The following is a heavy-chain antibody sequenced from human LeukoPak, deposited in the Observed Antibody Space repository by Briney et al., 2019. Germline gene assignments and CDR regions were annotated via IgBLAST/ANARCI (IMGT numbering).Heavy chain of an antibody. CDR1: GFTFSNYW. J-gene: IGHJ5*02. CDR2: ITSDGINT. D-gene: IGHD3-22*01. Sequence: GGPLRLSCAASGFTFSNYWMHSVRQAPGKGLGWVSRITSDGINTSYADSVKGRFTISRDNAKNTLNLQMNSLRAEDTAVYYCARDLGQYYDTSDNWFDPWGQGTLVTVSS. V-gene: IGHV3-74*01. CDR3: ARDLGQYYDTSDNWFDP.